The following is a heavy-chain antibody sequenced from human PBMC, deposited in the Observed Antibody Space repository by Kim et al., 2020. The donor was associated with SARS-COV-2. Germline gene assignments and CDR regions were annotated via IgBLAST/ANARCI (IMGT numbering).Heavy chain of an antibody. CDR2: ICGIYGSI. Sequence: GGSLRLSCAASGFNFLIYSIIFFLHSPCNLLEFFSTICGIYGSIFYSGSLSFLFTISIYNSKNTLYLQMTNLRIEDTSMYYCARRPGTAAAGTAHFDPWGQGTVVKVSS. CDR1: GFNFLIYS. V-gene: IGHV3-23*01. CDR3: ARRPGTAAAGTAHFDP. D-gene: IGHD6-13*01. J-gene: IGHJ5*02.